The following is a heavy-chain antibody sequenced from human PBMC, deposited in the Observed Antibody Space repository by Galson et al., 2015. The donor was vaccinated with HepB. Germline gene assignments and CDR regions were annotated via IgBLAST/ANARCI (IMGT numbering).Heavy chain of an antibody. Sequence: GKGLEWVSYISGGGTYTKYADSVKGRFTISRDNARNSLSLHMNSLRAEDTGIYYCARAGPPTGIQHWGQGTLVTVSS. CDR3: ARAGPPTGIQH. CDR2: ISGGGTYT. D-gene: IGHD4-17*01. J-gene: IGHJ1*01. V-gene: IGHV3-11*05.